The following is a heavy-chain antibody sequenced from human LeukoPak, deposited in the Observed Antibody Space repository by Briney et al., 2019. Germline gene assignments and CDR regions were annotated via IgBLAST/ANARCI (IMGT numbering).Heavy chain of an antibody. J-gene: IGHJ5*02. D-gene: IGHD3-3*01. CDR1: GGSISSGVFY. Sequence: PQTLSLTCTVSGGSISSGVFYWSWIRQHPGKGLEWIGYIYYSGSTDYNPSLKSRVIISVDTSKNQFSLKLSSVTGADTAVYYCARNFRRGGSYWFDPWGQGTLVTVSA. V-gene: IGHV4-31*03. CDR3: ARNFRRGGSYWFDP. CDR2: IYYSGST.